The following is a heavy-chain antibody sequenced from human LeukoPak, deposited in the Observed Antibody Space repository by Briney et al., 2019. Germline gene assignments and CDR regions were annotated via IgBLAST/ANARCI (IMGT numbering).Heavy chain of an antibody. J-gene: IGHJ4*02. CDR1: GXSISSYY. Sequence: PSETLSLTCTVSGXSISSYYWSWIRQPPGKGLEWIGYIYYSGSTNYNPSLKSRVTISVDTSKNQFSLKLSSVTAADTAVYYCARGSRSYGPDYWGQGTLVTVSS. CDR3: ARGSRSYGPDY. CDR2: IYYSGST. V-gene: IGHV4-59*01. D-gene: IGHD5-18*01.